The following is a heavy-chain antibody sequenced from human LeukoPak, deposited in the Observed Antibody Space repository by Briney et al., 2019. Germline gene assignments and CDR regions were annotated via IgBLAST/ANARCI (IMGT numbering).Heavy chain of an antibody. Sequence: PSETLSLTCTVSGGSISSYYWSWIRQPAGKGLEWIGRIYTSGSTNYNPSLKSRVTMSVDTSKNQFSLKLSSVTAADPAVYYCARVAVAGTYYYYMDVWGKGTTVTISS. CDR1: GGSISSYY. J-gene: IGHJ6*03. D-gene: IGHD6-19*01. CDR2: IYTSGST. CDR3: ARVAVAGTYYYYMDV. V-gene: IGHV4-4*07.